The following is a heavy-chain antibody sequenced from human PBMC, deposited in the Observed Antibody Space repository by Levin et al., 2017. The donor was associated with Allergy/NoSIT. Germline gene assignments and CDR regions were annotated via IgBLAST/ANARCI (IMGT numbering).Heavy chain of an antibody. D-gene: IGHD2/OR15-2a*01. Sequence: PGGSLRLSCAASGFTFSSYWMHWVRQAPGKGLVWVSRIKSDGSSTNYADSVKGRFTISRDNAKSTLYLQMNSLRVEDTAVYYCTRGDQLSSTGWYFDLWGRGTLVTVSS. V-gene: IGHV3-74*01. CDR1: GFTFSSYW. CDR2: IKSDGSST. CDR3: TRGDQLSSTGWYFDL. J-gene: IGHJ2*01.